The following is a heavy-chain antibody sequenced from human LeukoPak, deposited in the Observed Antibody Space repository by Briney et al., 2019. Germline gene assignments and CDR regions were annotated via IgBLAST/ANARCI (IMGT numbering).Heavy chain of an antibody. CDR2: ISSSSSYI. CDR1: GGSISHYY. J-gene: IGHJ4*02. D-gene: IGHD3-16*01. V-gene: IGHV3-21*04. CDR3: AKGEPPSGVYDYFGGSEFAY. Sequence: ETLSLTCTVSGGSISHYYWSWVRQAPGKGLEWVSSISSSSSYIYYADSVKGRFTISRDNSKNTLYLQMNSLRAEDTAVYYCAKGEPPSGVYDYFGGSEFAYWGQGPLVPVSS.